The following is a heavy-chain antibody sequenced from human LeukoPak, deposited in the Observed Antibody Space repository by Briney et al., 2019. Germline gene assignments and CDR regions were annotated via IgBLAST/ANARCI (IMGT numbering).Heavy chain of an antibody. CDR2: TYYRSKWYN. CDR1: GDTVSSNSAT. Sequence: SQTLSLTCAISGDTVSSNSATWNWIRQSPSRGLEWLGRTYYRSKWYNEYAESMKSRITINPDTSKNQFSLQLNSVTPEDTAVYYCTRDLGTFGYWGQGTLVTVSS. CDR3: TRDLGTFGY. J-gene: IGHJ4*02. D-gene: IGHD7-27*01. V-gene: IGHV6-1*01.